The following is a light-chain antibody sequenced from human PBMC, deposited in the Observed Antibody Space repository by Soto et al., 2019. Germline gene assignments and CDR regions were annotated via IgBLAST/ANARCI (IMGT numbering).Light chain of an antibody. Sequence: EIVLTQSPATLSSFPGDRVTLSCMASQAVNTGLAWYQHKPGQAPRLLIYLASNRAAGVPARFSGSGSGTDFTLTISDVEPEDFAGYYSHQRPSWPRRFGQGSMV. J-gene: IGKJ1*01. CDR3: HQRPSWPRR. CDR2: LAS. CDR1: QAVNTG. V-gene: IGKV3-11*01.